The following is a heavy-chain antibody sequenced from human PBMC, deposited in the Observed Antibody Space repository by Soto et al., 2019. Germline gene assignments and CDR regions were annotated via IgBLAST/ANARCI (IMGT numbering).Heavy chain of an antibody. D-gene: IGHD2-2*01. J-gene: IGHJ6*03. CDR1: CGSISSYY. Sequence: SETLSLTCTVSCGSISSYYWSWIRQPPGKGLEWIGYIYYSGSTNYNPSLKSRVTISVDTSKNQFSLKLSSVTAADTAVYYCARHYSTPGPYYYYYMDVWGKGTTVTVS. CDR3: ARHYSTPGPYYYYYMDV. CDR2: IYYSGST. V-gene: IGHV4-59*01.